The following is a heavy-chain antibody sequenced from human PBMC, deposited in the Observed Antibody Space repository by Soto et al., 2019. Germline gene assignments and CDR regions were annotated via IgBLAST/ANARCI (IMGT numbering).Heavy chain of an antibody. J-gene: IGHJ6*02. V-gene: IGHV5-51*01. Sequence: GESLKISCKGSGYSFTSYWIGWVRQMPGKGLEWMGIIYPGDSDTRYSPSFQGQVTISADKSISTAYLQWSSLKASDTAMYYCARRAMVRGVENYYYYGMDVWGQGTTVTVSS. D-gene: IGHD3-10*01. CDR2: IYPGDSDT. CDR1: GYSFTSYW. CDR3: ARRAMVRGVENYYYYGMDV.